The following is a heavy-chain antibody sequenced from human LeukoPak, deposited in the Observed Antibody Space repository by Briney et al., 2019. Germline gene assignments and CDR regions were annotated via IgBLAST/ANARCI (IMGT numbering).Heavy chain of an antibody. V-gene: IGHV3-23*01. CDR2: ISGSGGST. J-gene: IGHJ4*02. CDR3: AKDAPPLVRYFDSGYEGHFDY. D-gene: IGHD3-9*01. Sequence: GGSLRLSCAASGFTFSSYAMSWVRQAPGKGLEWVSTISGSGGSTYYADSVKGRFTISRDNSKNTLYLQMNSLRAEDTAVYYCAKDAPPLVRYFDSGYEGHFDYWGQGTLVTVSS. CDR1: GFTFSSYA.